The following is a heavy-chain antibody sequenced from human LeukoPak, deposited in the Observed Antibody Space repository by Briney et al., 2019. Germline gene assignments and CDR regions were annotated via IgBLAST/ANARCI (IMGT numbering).Heavy chain of an antibody. V-gene: IGHV1-18*01. Sequence: GASVKVSCKASGYTFTSYGISWVRQAPGQGLEWMGWISAYNGNTNYAQKLQGRVTMTTDTSTSTAYMELRSLRSDDTAVYYCARHSAYSGYEDWGYYGMDVWGQGTTVTVSS. D-gene: IGHD5-12*01. CDR1: GYTFTSYG. CDR2: ISAYNGNT. CDR3: ARHSAYSGYEDWGYYGMDV. J-gene: IGHJ6*02.